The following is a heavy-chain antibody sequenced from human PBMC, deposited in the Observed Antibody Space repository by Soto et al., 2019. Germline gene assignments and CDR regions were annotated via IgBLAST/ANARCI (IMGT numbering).Heavy chain of an antibody. D-gene: IGHD6-13*01. CDR2: IYYSGST. CDR3: ARLPAPTATYSSSWYDSYY. V-gene: IGHV4-39*01. CDR1: GGSISSSSYY. Sequence: SETLSLTCTVSGGSISSSSYYWGWIRQPPGKGLEWIGSIYYSGSTYYNPSLKSRVTISVDTSKNQFSLKLSSVTAADTAVYYCARLPAPTATYSSSWYDSYYWGQGTLVTVSS. J-gene: IGHJ4*02.